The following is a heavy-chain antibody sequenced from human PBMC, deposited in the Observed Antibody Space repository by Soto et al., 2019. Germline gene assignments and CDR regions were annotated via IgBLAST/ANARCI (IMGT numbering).Heavy chain of an antibody. Sequence: QVQLMQSGAEVKKPGASVKVSCKASGDTFTDYYIHWVRQAPGQGLEWMGTVNPSGGHTTYAQHFLGRVTMTRDTSTSTLYMGLTSLTSADTAIYYCARGGHVVVVTAALDYWGQGTLVTVSS. CDR3: ARGGHVVVVTAALDY. D-gene: IGHD2-21*02. CDR2: VNPSGGHT. V-gene: IGHV1-46*01. CDR1: GDTFTDYY. J-gene: IGHJ4*02.